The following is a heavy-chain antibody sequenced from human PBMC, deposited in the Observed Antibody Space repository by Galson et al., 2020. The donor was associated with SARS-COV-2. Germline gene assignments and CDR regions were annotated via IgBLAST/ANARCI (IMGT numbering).Heavy chain of an antibody. J-gene: IGHJ6*04. Sequence: GGSLRLSCAASGFTFSSYGMHWVRQAPGKGLEWVAVIWYDGSNKYYADSVKGRFTISRDNSKNTLYLQMNSLRAEDTTVYYCAKDRPITGTTAEEMDVWGKGTTVTVSS. CDR2: IWYDGSNK. CDR1: GFTFSSYG. CDR3: AKDRPITGTTAEEMDV. V-gene: IGHV3-33*06. D-gene: IGHD1-7*01.